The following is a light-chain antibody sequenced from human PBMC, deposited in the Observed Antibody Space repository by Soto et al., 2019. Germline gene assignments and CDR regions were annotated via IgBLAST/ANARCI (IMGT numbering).Light chain of an antibody. V-gene: IGKV3-20*01. CDR3: QQYGSSGT. CDR1: QSVSSN. CDR2: GAS. J-gene: IGKJ1*01. Sequence: EIVVTQSPATLSVSPGERATLSCRASQSVSSNFAWYQQKPGQAPRLLIYGASNRATGIPDRFSGSGSGTDFTLTISRLEPEDFAVYYCQQYGSSGTFGQGTKVDIK.